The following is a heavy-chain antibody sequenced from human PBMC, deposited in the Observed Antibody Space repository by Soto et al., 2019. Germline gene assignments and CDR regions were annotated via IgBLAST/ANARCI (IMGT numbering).Heavy chain of an antibody. CDR1: GGSISSSSYY. D-gene: IGHD6-13*01. Sequence: SETLSLTCTVSGGSISSSSYYWGWIRQPPGKGLEWIGSIYYSGSTYYNPSLKSRVTISVDTSKNQFSLRLSSVTAADTAVYYCARRSSSWYFDYWGQGTLVTVSS. V-gene: IGHV4-39*01. CDR3: ARRSSSWYFDY. CDR2: IYYSGST. J-gene: IGHJ4*02.